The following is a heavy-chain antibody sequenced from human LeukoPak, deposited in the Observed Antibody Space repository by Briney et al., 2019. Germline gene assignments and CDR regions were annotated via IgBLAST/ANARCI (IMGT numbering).Heavy chain of an antibody. CDR2: IYTSGST. Sequence: PSESLSLACIVSGASISSGSYYWSWIRQPAGKGLEWIGRIYTSGSTNYNPSLKSRVTISVDTSKNQFSLKLSSVTAADTAVYYCARPRMNYYDSSGPYDAFDIWGQGTMVTVSS. CDR1: GASISSGSYY. D-gene: IGHD3-22*01. J-gene: IGHJ3*02. V-gene: IGHV4-61*02. CDR3: ARPRMNYYDSSGPYDAFDI.